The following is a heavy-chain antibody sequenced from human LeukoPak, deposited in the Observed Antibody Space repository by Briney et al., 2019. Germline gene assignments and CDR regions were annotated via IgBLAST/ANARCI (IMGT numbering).Heavy chain of an antibody. V-gene: IGHV3-53*01. Sequence: GWSLRLSCAASGFTFSSYWMSWVRQAPGKGLEWVSVIYSGGSTYYADSVKGRFTISRDNSKNTLYLQMNSLRAEDTAVYYCARDSSGYYSFDYWGQGTLVTVSS. D-gene: IGHD3-22*01. CDR3: ARDSSGYYSFDY. J-gene: IGHJ4*02. CDR2: IYSGGST. CDR1: GFTFSSYW.